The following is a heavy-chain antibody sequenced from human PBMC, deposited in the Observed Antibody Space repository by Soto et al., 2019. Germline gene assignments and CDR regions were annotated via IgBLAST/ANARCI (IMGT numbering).Heavy chain of an antibody. V-gene: IGHV3-23*01. CDR1: GFTFSSYA. CDR3: AKDAIAAAGTDDAFDI. CDR2: ISGSGGST. J-gene: IGHJ3*02. Sequence: GGSLRLSCAASGFTFSSYAMSWVRQAPGKGLEWVSAISGSGGSTYYADSVKGRFTISRDNSKNTLYLQMNSLRAEDTAVYYCAKDAIAAAGTDDAFDIWVQGTMVTVSS. D-gene: IGHD6-13*01.